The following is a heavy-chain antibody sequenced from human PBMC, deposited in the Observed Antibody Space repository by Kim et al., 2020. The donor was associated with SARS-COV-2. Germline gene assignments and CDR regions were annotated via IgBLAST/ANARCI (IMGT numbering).Heavy chain of an antibody. D-gene: IGHD3-22*01. J-gene: IGHJ3*02. CDR3: ASRIFYDSSGYSRNDAFDI. CDR2: IYPGDSDT. Sequence: GESLKISCKGSGYSFTSYWIGWVRQMPGKGLEWMGIIYPGDSDTRYSPSFQGQVTISADKSISTAYLQWSSLKASDTAMYYCASRIFYDSSGYSRNDAFDIWGQGTMVTVSS. CDR1: GYSFTSYW. V-gene: IGHV5-51*01.